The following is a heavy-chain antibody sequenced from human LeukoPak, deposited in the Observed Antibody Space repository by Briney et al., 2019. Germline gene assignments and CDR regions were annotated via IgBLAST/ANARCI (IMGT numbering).Heavy chain of an antibody. J-gene: IGHJ4*02. CDR2: ISSRCATI. D-gene: IGHD5-18*01. Sequence: VGSPRLSCAASGFTFSSYELNWVRQAPGKGLEWVSYISSRCATIYYTDSVKGRFSVSRDNAKNLLYLQMNSLRAEDTAIYYCASRGYNYGFHYWGQGTLVTVSS. CDR3: ASRGYNYGFHY. CDR1: GFTFSSYE. V-gene: IGHV3-48*03.